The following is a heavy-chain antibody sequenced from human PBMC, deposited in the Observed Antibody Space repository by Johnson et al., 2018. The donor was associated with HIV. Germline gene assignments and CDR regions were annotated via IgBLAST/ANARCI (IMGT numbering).Heavy chain of an antibody. Sequence: VQLVESGGGLVQPGGSLRLSCAASGFTFSPYWMHWVRQAPGQGLVWVSRIISDVRSAIYTDSVTGRFTISRDNTKNTLYLQMNSLRAEDTAVYYCTTGAFHAYDMWGQGTMVTVSS. CDR1: GFTFSPYW. CDR2: IISDVRSA. D-gene: IGHD2/OR15-2a*01. V-gene: IGHV3-74*02. CDR3: TTGAFHAYDM. J-gene: IGHJ3*02.